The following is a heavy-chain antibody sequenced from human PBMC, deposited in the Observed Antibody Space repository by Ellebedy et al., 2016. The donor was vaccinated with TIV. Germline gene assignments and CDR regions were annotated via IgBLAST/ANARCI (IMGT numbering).Heavy chain of an antibody. D-gene: IGHD1-26*01. V-gene: IGHV1-2*04. J-gene: IGHJ6*02. CDR3: ARIREGRDYYGMDV. CDR1: GYTFTGYY. Sequence: AASVKVSCKASGYTFTGYYMHWVRQAPGQGLEWMGWINPNSGGTNYAQKFQGWVTMTRDTSISTAYMELSRLRSDDTAVYYCARIREGRDYYGMDVWGQGTTVTVSS. CDR2: INPNSGGT.